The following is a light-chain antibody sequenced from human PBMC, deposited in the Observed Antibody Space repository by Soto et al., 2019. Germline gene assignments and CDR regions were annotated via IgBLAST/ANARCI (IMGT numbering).Light chain of an antibody. J-gene: IGKJ1*01. CDR3: QQYNSYSWT. V-gene: IGKV1-5*03. CDR1: QSISSW. Sequence: DXQMTQSPSTLSASVGDRVTITCRASQSISSWLAWYQQKPGKAPKLLIYKASNLESGVPSRFSGSGSGTEFTLTISSLQPDDFATYYCQQYNSYSWTFGQGTKVDIK. CDR2: KAS.